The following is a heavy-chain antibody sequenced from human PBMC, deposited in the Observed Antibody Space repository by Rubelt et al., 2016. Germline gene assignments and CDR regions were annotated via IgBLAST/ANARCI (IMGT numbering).Heavy chain of an antibody. V-gene: IGHV3-53*01. CDR2: IYSGGST. Sequence: EVQLVGSGGGLIQPGGSLRLSCAASGFTVSSNYMSWVRQAPGKGLEWVSVIYSGGSTYYADSVKGRFTISRDNSKNTRYLQMNSLRAEDTDVYYCARGIEDSSSWYDSGYFQHWGQGTLVTVSS. J-gene: IGHJ1*01. CDR1: GFTVSSNY. D-gene: IGHD6-13*01. CDR3: ARGIEDSSSWYDSGYFQH.